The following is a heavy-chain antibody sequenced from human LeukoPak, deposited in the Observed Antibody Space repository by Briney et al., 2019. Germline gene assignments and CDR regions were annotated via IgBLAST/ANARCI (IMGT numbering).Heavy chain of an antibody. J-gene: IGHJ4*02. D-gene: IGHD2-2*01. CDR1: GFTFSTYA. CDR2: ISYDGSNK. Sequence: GGSLRLSCAASGFTFSTYAMHWVRQAPGKGLEWVAVISYDGSNKYSADSVKGRFTISRDNSKNTLYLQMNSLRAEDTAVYSCARAPYCSSTSCYRGYFDYWGQGTLVTVSS. V-gene: IGHV3-30-3*01. CDR3: ARAPYCSSTSCYRGYFDY.